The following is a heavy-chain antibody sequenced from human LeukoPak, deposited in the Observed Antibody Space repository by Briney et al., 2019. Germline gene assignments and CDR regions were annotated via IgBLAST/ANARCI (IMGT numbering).Heavy chain of an antibody. CDR2: INPNSGGT. CDR1: GYTFTCYY. D-gene: IGHD3-10*01. Sequence: GASVKVSCKASGYTFTCYYMHWVRQAPGQGLEWMGWINPNSGGTNYAQKFQGWVTMTRDTSISTAYMVLSRLRSDDTAVYYCARSPSSMVLDYWGQGTLVTVSS. V-gene: IGHV1-2*04. CDR3: ARSPSSMVLDY. J-gene: IGHJ4*02.